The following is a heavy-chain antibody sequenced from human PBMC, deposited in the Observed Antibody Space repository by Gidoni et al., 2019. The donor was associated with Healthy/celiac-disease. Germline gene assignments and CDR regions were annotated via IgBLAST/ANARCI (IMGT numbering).Heavy chain of an antibody. V-gene: IGHV3-21*01. J-gene: IGHJ6*02. Sequence: EVQLVESGGGLVKPRGSLRLSCAASGFTFSSYSMNWVRQAPGKGLEWVSSISSSSSYIDYADSVKGRFTISRDNAKNSLYRQMNSLRAEDTAVYYCARVAGGTTYYYGMDVWGQGTTVTVSS. CDR2: ISSSSSYI. D-gene: IGHD2-8*02. CDR1: GFTFSSYS. CDR3: ARVAGGTTYYYGMDV.